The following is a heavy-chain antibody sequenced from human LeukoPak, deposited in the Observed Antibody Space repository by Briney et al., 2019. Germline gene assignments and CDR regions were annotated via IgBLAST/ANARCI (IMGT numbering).Heavy chain of an antibody. J-gene: IGHJ4*02. CDR2: ITNSGVTT. CDR3: VRSLSGWYVFDY. D-gene: IGHD6-19*01. V-gene: IGHV3-23*01. Sequence: GGSLRLSCEASGFTFSRYAMSWVRQAPGKGPAWVSFITNSGVTTTYADSVKGRFTISRDNSKNTLNLQMNSLRGEDTAVYSCVRSLSGWYVFDYWGQGTLVTVSS. CDR1: GFTFSRYA.